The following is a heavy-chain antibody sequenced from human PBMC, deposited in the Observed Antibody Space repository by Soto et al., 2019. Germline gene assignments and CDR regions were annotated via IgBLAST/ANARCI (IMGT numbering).Heavy chain of an antibody. CDR3: AKEEQQLILYYFDY. CDR2: ISGSGGST. J-gene: IGHJ4*02. D-gene: IGHD1-1*01. V-gene: IGHV3-23*01. CDR1: GFTFSTYA. Sequence: GGSVRLSCAASGFTFSTYAMSWVRQAPGKGLEWVSAISGSGGSTYYADSVKGRFTISRDNSKSTLYLQMYSLRAEDTAVYYCAKEEQQLILYYFDYWGQGTLVTVSS.